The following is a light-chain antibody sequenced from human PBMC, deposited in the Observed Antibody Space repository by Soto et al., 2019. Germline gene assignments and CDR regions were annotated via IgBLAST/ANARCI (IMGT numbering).Light chain of an antibody. CDR2: RDN. Sequence: QSVLTQPPSASGTPGQRVSISCSGSSSNIGSYTVNWYQQLPGTAPKLVIYRDNQRPSGVPDRFSGSKSGTSASLAISGLQTEDEADYYCASWDDSLTGVVFGGGTKLTVL. CDR3: ASWDDSLTGVV. CDR1: SSNIGSYT. J-gene: IGLJ2*01. V-gene: IGLV1-44*01.